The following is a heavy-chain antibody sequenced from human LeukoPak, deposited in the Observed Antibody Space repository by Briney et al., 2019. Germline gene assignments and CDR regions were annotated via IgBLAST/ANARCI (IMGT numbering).Heavy chain of an antibody. CDR2: MSGSGGST. CDR3: AELGITMIGGV. V-gene: IGHV3-23*01. Sequence: GGSLRLSCAASGFTFSSYGMSGVRQAPGKGLEWVSAMSGSGGSTYYADSVKGRFTISRDNSKNTLYLQMNSLRAEDTAVYYCAELGITMIGGVWGKGTTVTISS. J-gene: IGHJ6*04. D-gene: IGHD3-10*02. CDR1: GFTFSSYG.